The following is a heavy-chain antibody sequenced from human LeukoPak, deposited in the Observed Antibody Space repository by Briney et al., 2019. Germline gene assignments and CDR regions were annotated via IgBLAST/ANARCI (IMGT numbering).Heavy chain of an antibody. CDR3: ARDCYDSSSYYYYYGMDV. CDR2: ISSSRSTI. CDR1: GFTFSSYS. J-gene: IGHJ6*02. V-gene: IGHV3-48*02. D-gene: IGHD3-9*01. Sequence: PGGSLRLSCAASGFTFSSYSMNWVRQAPGKGLEWVSYISSSRSTIYYADSVKGRFTISRDNAKNSLYLQMNSLRDEDTAVYYCARDCYDSSSYYYYYGMDVWGQGTTVTVSS.